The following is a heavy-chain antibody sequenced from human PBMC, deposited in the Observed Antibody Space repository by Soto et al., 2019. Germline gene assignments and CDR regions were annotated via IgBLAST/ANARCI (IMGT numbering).Heavy chain of an antibody. J-gene: IGHJ5*02. CDR2: INPNSGGT. Sequence: QVQLVQSGAEVKKPGASVKVSCKASGYTFTGYYMHWVRQAPGQGLEWMGWINPNSGGTNYAQKFQGRVTMTRDTSISTAYMELSRLRSDDTAVYYCARDKGRGTKIITGTQKNNWFDPWGQGTLVTVSS. CDR3: ARDKGRGTKIITGTQKNNWFDP. D-gene: IGHD1-20*01. CDR1: GYTFTGYY. V-gene: IGHV1-2*02.